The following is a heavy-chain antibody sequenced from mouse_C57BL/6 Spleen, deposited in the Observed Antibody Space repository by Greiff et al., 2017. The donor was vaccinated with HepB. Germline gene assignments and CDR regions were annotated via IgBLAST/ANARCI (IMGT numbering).Heavy chain of an antibody. Sequence: EVKLMESGGGLVKPGGSLKLSCAASGFTFSSYAMSWVRQTPEKRLEWVATISDGGSYTYYPDNVKGRFTISRDNAKNNLYLQMSHLKSEDTAMYYCARDGEDYDGEGYAMDYWGQGTSVTVSS. D-gene: IGHD2-4*01. CDR2: ISDGGSYT. CDR3: ARDGEDYDGEGYAMDY. CDR1: GFTFSSYA. J-gene: IGHJ4*01. V-gene: IGHV5-4*01.